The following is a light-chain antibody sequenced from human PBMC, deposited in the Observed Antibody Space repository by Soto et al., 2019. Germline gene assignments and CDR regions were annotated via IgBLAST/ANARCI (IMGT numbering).Light chain of an antibody. Sequence: QSVLTQSPSASGTPGQRITISCSGSNSNIGNNGVHWYQQLPGMAPKLLMFNNNQRPSGVPDRISGSKSGTSASLAISGLQSEDDADYYYASWDDSLNGVVFGGGTKVTVL. CDR3: ASWDDSLNGVV. V-gene: IGLV1-44*01. CDR2: NNN. CDR1: NSNIGNNG. J-gene: IGLJ2*01.